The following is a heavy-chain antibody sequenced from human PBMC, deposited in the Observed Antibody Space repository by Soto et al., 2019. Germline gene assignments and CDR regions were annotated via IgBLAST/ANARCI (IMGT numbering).Heavy chain of an antibody. D-gene: IGHD2-2*01. J-gene: IGHJ4*02. CDR2: VNHGGST. Sequence: SETLSLTCTVSGYTISSVYFWGWIRQSPGKGLEWIGSVNHGGSTYYSPSLKSRVFISVDTSKNQFSLRLTSVTAADTAVYYCARVLFCTTDSCYAGFDHWGQGTLVTVSS. V-gene: IGHV4-38-2*02. CDR1: GYTISSVYF. CDR3: ARVLFCTTDSCYAGFDH.